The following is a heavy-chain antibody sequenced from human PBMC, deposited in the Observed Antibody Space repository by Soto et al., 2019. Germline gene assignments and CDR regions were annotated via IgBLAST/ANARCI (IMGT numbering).Heavy chain of an antibody. CDR2: IWYDGSNK. CDR3: ARDWEVDRPELWFDP. V-gene: IGHV3-33*01. CDR1: GFTFSSYG. D-gene: IGHD1-7*01. J-gene: IGHJ5*02. Sequence: GGSLRLSCAASGFTFSSYGMHWVRQAPGKGLEWVAVIWYDGSNKYYADSVKGRFTISRDNSKNTLYLQMNSLRAEDTAVYYCARDWEVDRPELWFDPWGQGTLVTVSS.